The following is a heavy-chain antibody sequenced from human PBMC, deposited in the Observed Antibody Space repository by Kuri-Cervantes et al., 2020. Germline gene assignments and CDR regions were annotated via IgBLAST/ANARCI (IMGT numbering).Heavy chain of an antibody. J-gene: IGHJ4*02. CDR3: ARDNAAALDY. D-gene: IGHD6-13*01. CDR1: GGSISSYY. CDR2: IYTSGST. Sequence: ESLKISCTVSGGSISSYYWSWIRQPPGKGLEWIGYIYTSGSTNYNPSLKSRVTMSVDTSKNQFSLKLSSVTAADTAVYYCARDNAAALDYWGQGTLVTVSS. V-gene: IGHV4-4*08.